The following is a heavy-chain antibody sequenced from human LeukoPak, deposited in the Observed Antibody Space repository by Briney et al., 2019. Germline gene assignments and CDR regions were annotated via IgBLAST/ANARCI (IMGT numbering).Heavy chain of an antibody. CDR2: INPNSGGT. CDR1: GYTFTGYY. V-gene: IGHV1-2*02. J-gene: IGHJ4*02. D-gene: IGHD3-22*01. Sequence: ASVKVSCKASGYTFTGYYMHWVRQAPGQGLEWMGWINPNSGGTNYAQKFQGRVTMTRDTSISTAYMELSRLRSDDTAVYYCARGGGEDYYDSSGYYWGQGTLVTVSS. CDR3: ARGGGEDYYDSSGYY.